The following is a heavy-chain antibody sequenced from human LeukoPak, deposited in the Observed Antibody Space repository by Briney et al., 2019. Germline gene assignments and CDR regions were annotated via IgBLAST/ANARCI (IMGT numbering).Heavy chain of an antibody. CDR2: IHYDGNT. J-gene: IGHJ4*02. V-gene: IGHV4-39*01. D-gene: IGHD4-17*01. Sequence: SKTLSLTCTVSGGSISSTSYSWTWIRQPPGKGLEWIGSIHYDGNTYYKPSLRSRVTISVDTSNQFSLRLSSATAADTATYYCARYSLNNYGHYYWGQGTLVTVSS. CDR1: GGSISSTSYS. CDR3: ARYSLNNYGHYY.